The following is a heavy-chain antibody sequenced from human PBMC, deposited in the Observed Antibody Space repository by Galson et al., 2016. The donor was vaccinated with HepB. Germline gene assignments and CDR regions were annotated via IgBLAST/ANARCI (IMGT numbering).Heavy chain of an antibody. J-gene: IGHJ4*02. CDR2: IYPGNSET. Sequence: QSGAEVKKPGESLKISCRASGYSFNTYWVAWVRQMPGKGLECMGLIYPGNSETRYSPSFQGQVTISADKSISVAYLQWSSVKPSDTAPYYCARPSTGYYPGFDFWGQGSPVTVSS. D-gene: IGHD3-9*01. CDR1: GYSFNTYW. V-gene: IGHV5-51*01. CDR3: ARPSTGYYPGFDF.